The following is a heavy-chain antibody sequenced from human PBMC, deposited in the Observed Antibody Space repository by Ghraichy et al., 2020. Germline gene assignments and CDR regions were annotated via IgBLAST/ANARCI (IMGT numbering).Heavy chain of an antibody. CDR2: IYYSGST. J-gene: IGHJ4*02. CDR3: ARGGGSIAARPFYFDY. CDR1: GGSISSYY. D-gene: IGHD6-6*01. Sequence: SETLSLTCTVSGGSISSYYWSWIRQPPGKGLEWIGYIYYSGSTNYNPSLKSRVTISVDTSKNQFSLKLSSVTAADTAVYYCARGGGSIAARPFYFDYWGQGTLVTVSS. V-gene: IGHV4-59*08.